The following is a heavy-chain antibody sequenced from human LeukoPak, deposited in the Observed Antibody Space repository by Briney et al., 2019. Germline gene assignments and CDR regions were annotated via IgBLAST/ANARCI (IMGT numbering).Heavy chain of an antibody. J-gene: IGHJ4*02. Sequence: SETLSLTCAVSGVSFNDYYWSWVRQSPGKGLEGIGEINHSGYTNDSPSLKSRVTISIDTSRKQFSLNLRSVTVADTAVYYCTRMTTGHDYWGQGTLVTVSS. CDR2: INHSGYT. D-gene: IGHD1-14*01. V-gene: IGHV4-34*01. CDR3: TRMTTGHDY. CDR1: GVSFNDYY.